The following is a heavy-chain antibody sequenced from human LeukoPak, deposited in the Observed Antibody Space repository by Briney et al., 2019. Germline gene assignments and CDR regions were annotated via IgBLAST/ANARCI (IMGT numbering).Heavy chain of an antibody. CDR3: ASQSGYSSRDPDY. CDR2: ISSSGSTI. V-gene: IGHV3-48*03. J-gene: IGHJ4*02. CDR1: GFTFSSYE. D-gene: IGHD6-19*01. Sequence: PGRSLRLSCAASGFTFSSYEMNWVRQAPGKGLEWVSYISSSGSTIYHADSVKGRFTISRGNAKNSLYLQTNSLRAEDTAVYYCASQSGYSSRDPDYWGQGTLVTVSS.